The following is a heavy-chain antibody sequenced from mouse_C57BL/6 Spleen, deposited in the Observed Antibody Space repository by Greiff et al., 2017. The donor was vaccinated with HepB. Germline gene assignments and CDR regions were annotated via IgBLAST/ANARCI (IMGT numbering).Heavy chain of an antibody. J-gene: IGHJ2*01. CDR3: TTGITTVVAGDSDY. CDR1: GFNIKDDY. CDR2: IDPENGDT. Sequence: EVQLQQSGAELVRPGASVKLSCTASGFNIKDDYMHWVKQRPEQGLEWIGWIDPENGDTEYASKFQGKATITADPSSNTAYLQLSSLTSEDTAVYYCTTGITTVVAGDSDYWGQGTTLTVSS. V-gene: IGHV14-4*01. D-gene: IGHD1-1*01.